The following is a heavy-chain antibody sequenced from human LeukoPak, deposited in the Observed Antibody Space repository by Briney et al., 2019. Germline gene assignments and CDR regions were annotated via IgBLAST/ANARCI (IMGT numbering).Heavy chain of an antibody. Sequence: PGGSLRLSCAASRFTFSTYDMHWVRQAPGKGLEFVSAISSNGGTTYYANSVKGGFTISRSNSRNTLYLQMGSLRAEDMAVYYCARRYSSYDPFDYWGQGTLVTVSS. CDR1: RFTFSTYD. V-gene: IGHV3-64*01. CDR3: ARRYSSYDPFDY. CDR2: ISSNGGTT. D-gene: IGHD5-12*01. J-gene: IGHJ4*01.